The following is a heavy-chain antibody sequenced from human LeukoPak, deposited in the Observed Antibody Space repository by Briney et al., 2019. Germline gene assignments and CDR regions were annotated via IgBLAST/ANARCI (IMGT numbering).Heavy chain of an antibody. CDR1: GGSISSYY. Sequence: SETLSLTCTVSGGSISSYYWSWIRQPPGKGLEWIGYIYYSGSTNYNPSLKSRVTISVDTSKNQFSLKLSSVTAADTAVYYCARVDYYDSNAYSTVYNWFDPWGQGTLVTVSS. CDR2: IYYSGST. CDR3: ARVDYYDSNAYSTVYNWFDP. V-gene: IGHV4-59*01. D-gene: IGHD3-22*01. J-gene: IGHJ5*02.